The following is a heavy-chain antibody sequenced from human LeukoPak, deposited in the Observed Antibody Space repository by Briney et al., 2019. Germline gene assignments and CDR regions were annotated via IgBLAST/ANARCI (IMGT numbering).Heavy chain of an antibody. Sequence: SVKVPCKASGYTFTGYYMPWVRQPQAQGLEWMGWINPNSGGTNYAQKFQGRVTMTRDTSICKAYMDLSRLRSYDTAVCYCTTVSCSGVSCYLPLNWIEPWGQGTLLSASS. CDR3: TTVSCSGVSCYLPLNWIEP. V-gene: IGHV1-2*02. CDR1: GYTFTGYY. D-gene: IGHD2-15*01. J-gene: IGHJ5*02. CDR2: INPNSGGT.